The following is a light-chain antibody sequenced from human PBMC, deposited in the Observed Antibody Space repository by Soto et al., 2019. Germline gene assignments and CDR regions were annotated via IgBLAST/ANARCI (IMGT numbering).Light chain of an antibody. V-gene: IGKV3-20*01. CDR1: QSVTNNY. Sequence: EMVLTQSPGILSLSPGEGATLSCRASQSVTNNYLAWFQQRPGQAPRLLIYGASSRATGVPDRFAGTGSGTDFALTISRLEPEDFAVYYCQQSSHSPLTFGGGTKVEV. CDR3: QQSSHSPLT. CDR2: GAS. J-gene: IGKJ4*01.